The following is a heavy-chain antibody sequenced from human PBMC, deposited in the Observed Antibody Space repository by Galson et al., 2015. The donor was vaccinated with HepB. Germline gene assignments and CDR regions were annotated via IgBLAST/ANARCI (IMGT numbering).Heavy chain of an antibody. D-gene: IGHD4-23*01. CDR1: GFTFSSYG. V-gene: IGHV3-33*08. J-gene: IGHJ3*02. CDR3: ARDRLFGLRWSKDAFDI. Sequence: SLRLSCAASGFTFSSYGMHWVRQAPGKGLEWVAVIWYDGSNKYYADSVKGRFTISRDNSKNTLYLQMNSLRAEDTAVYYCARDRLFGLRWSKDAFDIWGQGTMVTVSS. CDR2: IWYDGSNK.